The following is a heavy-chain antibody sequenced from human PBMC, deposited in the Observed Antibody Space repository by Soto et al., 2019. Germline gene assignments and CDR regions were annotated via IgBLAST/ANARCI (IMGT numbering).Heavy chain of an antibody. CDR3: ARDSPPVDY. Sequence: QVQLVQSGAEVKKPGASVKVSCKASGYTFTNYGISYVRQAPGHGIEWMGWISAYNGNINYEQKIQGRVTMTTDTSTSTAYMVLRSLRSYATALYYCARDSPPVDYCGQVTLVTVSS. CDR1: GYTFTNYG. J-gene: IGHJ4*02. V-gene: IGHV1-18*01. CDR2: ISAYNGNI.